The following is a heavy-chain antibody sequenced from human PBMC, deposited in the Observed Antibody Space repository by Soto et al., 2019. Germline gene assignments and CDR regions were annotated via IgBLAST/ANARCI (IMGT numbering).Heavy chain of an antibody. Sequence: ASVKVSCKASGYTFTGYYMHWVRQAPGQGLEWMGWINPNSGGTNYAQKFQGWVTMTRDTSISTAYMELSRLRSDDTAVYYCARDSSPSYYCSGGSCYPGGYCYYGMDVWGQGTTVTVSS. CDR2: INPNSGGT. CDR3: ARDSSPSYYCSGGSCYPGGYCYYGMDV. D-gene: IGHD2-15*01. V-gene: IGHV1-2*04. J-gene: IGHJ6*02. CDR1: GYTFTGYY.